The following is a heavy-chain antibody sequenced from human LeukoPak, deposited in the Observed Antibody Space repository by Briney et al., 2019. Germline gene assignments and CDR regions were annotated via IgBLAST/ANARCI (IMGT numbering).Heavy chain of an antibody. CDR3: AKGSGWYV. J-gene: IGHJ4*02. Sequence: GGSLRLSCAASGFTFSSSSMSWVRQAPGKGLEWVSVISGSGGSTDYADSVKGRFTISRDNSKNTLYLQMDSLRAEDTAVYYCAKGSGWYVWGQGTLVTVSS. CDR2: ISGSGGST. V-gene: IGHV3-23*01. CDR1: GFTFSSSS. D-gene: IGHD6-19*01.